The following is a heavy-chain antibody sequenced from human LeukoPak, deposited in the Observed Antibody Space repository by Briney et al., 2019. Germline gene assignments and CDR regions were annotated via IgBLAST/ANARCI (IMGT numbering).Heavy chain of an antibody. J-gene: IGHJ4*02. CDR2: INTDGSST. Sequence: GGSLRLSCAASGFTFSSYWMHWVRQAPGKGLAWVARINTDGSSTSYADSVKRRFTISRDNAKNTVYLQMNSLRAEHTAVYYCALPGNYWGQGTLVTVSS. CDR1: GFTFSSYW. CDR3: ALPGNY. V-gene: IGHV3-74*01.